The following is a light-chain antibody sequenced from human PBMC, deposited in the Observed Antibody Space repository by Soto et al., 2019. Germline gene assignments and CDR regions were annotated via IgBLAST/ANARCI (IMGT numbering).Light chain of an antibody. CDR1: QSISSY. CDR3: QQSSSTPQT. CDR2: VAS. J-gene: IGKJ4*01. V-gene: IGKV1-39*01. Sequence: DIQMTQSPSSLSASVGDRVTITCRASQSISSYLSWYQQKPGKAPKLLINVASTLQSGVPSRFSGSGSGTDFTLAISSLQPEEVATYYGQQSSSTPQTFGGGTRVEIK.